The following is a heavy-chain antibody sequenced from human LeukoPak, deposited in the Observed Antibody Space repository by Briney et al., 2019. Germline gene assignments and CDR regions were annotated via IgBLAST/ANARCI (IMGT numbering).Heavy chain of an antibody. CDR1: GGTFSSYA. CDR3: ARARSGSSSGYYYYYGMDV. V-gene: IGHV1-69*01. D-gene: IGHD6-19*01. J-gene: IGHJ6*02. CDR2: IIPIFGTA. Sequence: GSSVKVSCKASGGTFSSYAISWVRQAPGQGLEWMGGIIPIFGTANYAQKFQGRVTITADESTSTAYMELSSVTAADTAVYYCARARSGSSSGYYYYYGMDVWGQGTTVTVSS.